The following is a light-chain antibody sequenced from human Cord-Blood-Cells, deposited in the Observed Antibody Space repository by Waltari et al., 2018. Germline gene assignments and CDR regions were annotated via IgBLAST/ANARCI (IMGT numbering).Light chain of an antibody. V-gene: IGKV4-1*01. CDR2: WAS. Sequence: DIVMTQSPDSLAVSLGARATITCKSSQSVLYSSNNKNYLALYQQKPGQPPKLLIYWASTRESGVPDRFSGSGSGTDFTLTISSLQAEDVAVYYCQQYYSTPWTFGQGTKVEIK. J-gene: IGKJ1*01. CDR1: QSVLYSSNNKNY. CDR3: QQYYSTPWT.